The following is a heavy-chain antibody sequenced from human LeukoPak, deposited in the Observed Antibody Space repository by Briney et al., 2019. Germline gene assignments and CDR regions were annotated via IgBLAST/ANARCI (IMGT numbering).Heavy chain of an antibody. Sequence: PGGSLRLSCEASRFTFGSYWMTWVRQAPGKGLEWVANIMQEGSEKYSVDSVKGRFTISRDNAKNSPDLQMNSLRAEDTAVYYCARSSAWSFDYWGQGALVTVSS. CDR2: IMQEGSEK. D-gene: IGHD6-19*01. CDR1: RFTFGSYW. V-gene: IGHV3-7*04. CDR3: ARSSAWSFDY. J-gene: IGHJ4*02.